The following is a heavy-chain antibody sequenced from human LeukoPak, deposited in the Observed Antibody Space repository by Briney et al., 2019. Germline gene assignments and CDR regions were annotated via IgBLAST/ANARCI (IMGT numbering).Heavy chain of an antibody. D-gene: IGHD6-6*01. Sequence: GGSLRLSCAASGFTFSTYWMHWVRQAPGKGLEWVSAISGSGGSTYYADSVKGRFTISRDNSKDTLYLQMNSLRAEDTAVYYCAKDPPLASSPPFDYWGQGTLVTVSS. V-gene: IGHV3-23*01. CDR2: ISGSGGST. CDR1: GFTFSTYW. J-gene: IGHJ4*02. CDR3: AKDPPLASSPPFDY.